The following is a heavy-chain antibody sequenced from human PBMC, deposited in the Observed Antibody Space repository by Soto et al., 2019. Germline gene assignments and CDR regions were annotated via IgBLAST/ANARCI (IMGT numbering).Heavy chain of an antibody. CDR2: IYYSGNT. V-gene: IGHV4-31*03. CDR1: GGSIRSGGYY. D-gene: IGHD5-18*01. Sequence: QVQLQDSGPGLVKPSQTLSLTCTVSGGSIRSGGYYWSWVRQNPRKGLEWIGNIYYSGNTYYNPSLKRRLTISVDTSKNQFSLNLSSVTAADTAVYYCARDRLMATAGTARHYFGLDVWGQGTTVTVSS. CDR3: ARDRLMATAGTARHYFGLDV. J-gene: IGHJ6*02.